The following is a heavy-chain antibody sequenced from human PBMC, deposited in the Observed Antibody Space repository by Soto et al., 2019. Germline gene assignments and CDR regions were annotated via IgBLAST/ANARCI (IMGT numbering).Heavy chain of an antibody. CDR1: GGSFSGYY. CDR3: ARGIGYCSSINCYSSRRLRFDS. CDR2: VTHSGTT. D-gene: IGHD2-2*01. Sequence: QVQLQQWGAGLLKPSETLSLTCAVYGGSFSGYYWTWIRQSPEKGLEWIGEVTHSGTTYYNPSLTTRVTISVHTPKNQFSLKMSSVTAAGPAVYYCARGIGYCSSINCYSSRRLRFDSWGQGTLVTVSS. V-gene: IGHV4-34*01. J-gene: IGHJ4*02.